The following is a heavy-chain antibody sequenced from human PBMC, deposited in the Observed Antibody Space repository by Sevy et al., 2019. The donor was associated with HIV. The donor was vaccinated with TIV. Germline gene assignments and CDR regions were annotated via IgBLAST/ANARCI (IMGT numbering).Heavy chain of an antibody. J-gene: IGHJ3*02. D-gene: IGHD1-1*01. V-gene: IGHV3-9*01. CDR2: ISWNSGDI. CDR1: GFTLDDYG. CDR3: AKAPSTALIGAFDI. Sequence: GGSLRLSCTASGFTLDDYGMHWVRQAPGKGLEWVSGISWNSGDIAYADSVKGRFTISRDNAKNSLYLQMNSLRPEDTALYYCAKAPSTALIGAFDIWGQGTIVTVSS.